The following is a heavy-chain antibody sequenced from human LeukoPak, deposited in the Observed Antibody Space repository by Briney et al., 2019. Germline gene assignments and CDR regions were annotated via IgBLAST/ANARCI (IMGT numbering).Heavy chain of an antibody. CDR3: AAMRIVGPKVVDY. J-gene: IGHJ4*02. Sequence: PGGSLRLSCAPSVFTLDDYAIQCVRHAPGEGLEWVSDICWNSVSIVYADSVKGRLIISRDNAKNSLYLQMNSLRAEDMALYYCAAMRIVGPKVVDYWGQGTLVTVSS. CDR1: VFTLDDYA. D-gene: IGHD1-26*01. CDR2: ICWNSVSI. V-gene: IGHV3-9*03.